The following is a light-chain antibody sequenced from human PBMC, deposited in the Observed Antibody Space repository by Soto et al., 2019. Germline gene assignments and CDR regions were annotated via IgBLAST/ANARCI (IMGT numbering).Light chain of an antibody. CDR3: SSYTSSSPYV. J-gene: IGLJ1*01. Sequence: QSALTQPASVSGSPGQSITISCTGTSSDVGGYNYVSWYQQHPGKAPKLRIYEVSNRPSGVSNRFSGYKSGNTASLTISGLQAEDEADYYCSSYTSSSPYVFGTGTKLTVL. CDR1: SSDVGGYNY. V-gene: IGLV2-14*01. CDR2: EVS.